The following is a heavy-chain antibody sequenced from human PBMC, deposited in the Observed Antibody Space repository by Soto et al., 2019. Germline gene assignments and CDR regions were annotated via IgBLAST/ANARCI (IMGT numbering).Heavy chain of an antibody. V-gene: IGHV4-34*01. J-gene: IGHJ5*02. CDR2: INHSGST. Sequence: SETLSLTCAVYGGSFSGYYWSWIRQPPGKGLEWIGEINHSGSTNYNPSLKSRVTISVDTSKNQFSLKLSSVTAADTAVYYCARGPYGSSWYNWFDPWGQGTLVTVSS. CDR3: ARGPYGSSWYNWFDP. D-gene: IGHD6-13*01. CDR1: GGSFSGYY.